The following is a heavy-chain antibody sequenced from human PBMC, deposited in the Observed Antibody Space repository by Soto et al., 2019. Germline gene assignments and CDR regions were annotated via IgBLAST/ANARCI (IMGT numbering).Heavy chain of an antibody. CDR2: ISPVIGVG. CDR3: AIGRTGSNGYYWA. D-gene: IGHD3-22*01. Sequence: QVQLVQSGAEVKKPGSSVKVSCKPSGNTLNTDTITWLRQAPGQGLEWMGRISPVIGVGTYAQKVQERVTITADKSTTTVYMEVTSLTSEDTATYYCAIGRTGSNGYYWAWGQGTQVTVS. J-gene: IGHJ5*02. CDR1: GNTLNTDT. V-gene: IGHV1-69*02.